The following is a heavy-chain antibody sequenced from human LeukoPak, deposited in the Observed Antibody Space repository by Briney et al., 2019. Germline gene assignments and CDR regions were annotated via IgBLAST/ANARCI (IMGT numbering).Heavy chain of an antibody. CDR2: ISWNSENI. D-gene: IGHD3-9*01. CDR3: ARESFYFVAVSFDY. J-gene: IGHJ4*02. CDR1: GFTFDDYA. V-gene: IGHV3-9*01. Sequence: GGSLRLSCAPSGFTFDDYAMHWVRQAPGKGLEWVSGISWNSENIGYADSVKGRFTISRDNSKNTLYLQMNSLRAEDTAVYYCARESFYFVAVSFDYWGQGTLVTVSS.